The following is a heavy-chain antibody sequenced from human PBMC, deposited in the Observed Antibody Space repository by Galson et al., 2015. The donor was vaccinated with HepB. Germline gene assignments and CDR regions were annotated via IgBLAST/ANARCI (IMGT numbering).Heavy chain of an antibody. D-gene: IGHD3-10*01. CDR1: GSPFSVYQ. Sequence: ETLSLTCAVSGSPFSVYQWKWIRQPPGKGLEWIGEINHSGDTNSNPSLKSRVTLSVDTSKRQFSLKVTSVSAADTAVYYCARGNSTSGLDHWGQGTLVRISS. CDR2: INHSGDT. J-gene: IGHJ4*02. CDR3: ARGNSTSGLDH. V-gene: IGHV4-34*01.